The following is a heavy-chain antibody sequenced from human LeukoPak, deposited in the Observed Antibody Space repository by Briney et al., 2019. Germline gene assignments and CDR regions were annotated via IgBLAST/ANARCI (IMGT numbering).Heavy chain of an antibody. CDR3: ARLPKYSRPLDY. V-gene: IGHV1-8*01. D-gene: IGHD6-6*01. CDR1: GYTFTSYD. Sequence: GASVKVSCKASGYTFTSYDINWGRQATGQGLEWMGWMNPNSGNTAYAQKFQGRVTMSRDTSISTAYMELSSLRSEDTAVYYCARLPKYSRPLDYWGQGTLVTVSS. CDR2: MNPNSGNT. J-gene: IGHJ4*02.